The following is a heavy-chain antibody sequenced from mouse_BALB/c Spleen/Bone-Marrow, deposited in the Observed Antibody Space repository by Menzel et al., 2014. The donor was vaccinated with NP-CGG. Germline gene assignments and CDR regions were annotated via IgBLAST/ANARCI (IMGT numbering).Heavy chain of an antibody. J-gene: IGHJ1*01. CDR2: IYPSDSYT. CDR1: GYTFTSYW. CDR3: TRPGGWYFDV. V-gene: IGHV1-69*02. Sequence: VKLQESGAELVRPGASVKLSCKASGYTFTSYWINWVKQRPGQGLEWIGNIYPSDSYTNYNQKFKDKATLTVDKSSSTAYMQLSSPTSEDSAVYYCTRPGGWYFDVWGAGTTVTVSS.